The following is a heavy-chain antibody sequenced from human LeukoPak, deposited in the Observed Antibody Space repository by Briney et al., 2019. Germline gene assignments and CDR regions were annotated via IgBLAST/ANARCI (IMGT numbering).Heavy chain of an antibody. D-gene: IGHD2-2*01. CDR2: IYSGGNT. Sequence: PGGSLRLSCAASGFTVSSNYMSWVRQAPGKGLEWVSLIYSGGNTFYADSVKGRFTISRDNSKNTLYLQMNSLRAEDTAVYYCARGLVVPASLDYWGQGTLVTVSS. J-gene: IGHJ4*02. CDR3: ARGLVVPASLDY. V-gene: IGHV3-53*05. CDR1: GFTVSSNY.